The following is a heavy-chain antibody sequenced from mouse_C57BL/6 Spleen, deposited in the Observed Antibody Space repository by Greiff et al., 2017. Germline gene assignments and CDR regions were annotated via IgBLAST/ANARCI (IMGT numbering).Heavy chain of an antibody. Sequence: QVQLKQPGAELVKPGASVKLSCKASGYTFTSYWMHWVKQRPGQGLEWIGMIHPNSGSTNYNEKFKSKATLTVDKSSSTAYMQLSSLTSEDSAVYYCARDSSGPLAYWGQGTLVTVSA. V-gene: IGHV1-64*01. J-gene: IGHJ3*01. CDR2: IHPNSGST. CDR3: ARDSSGPLAY. CDR1: GYTFTSYW. D-gene: IGHD3-2*02.